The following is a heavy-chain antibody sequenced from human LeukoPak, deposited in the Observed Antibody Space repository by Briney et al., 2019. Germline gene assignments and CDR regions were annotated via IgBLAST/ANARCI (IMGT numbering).Heavy chain of an antibody. J-gene: IGHJ4*02. CDR2: ISSSGSTV. Sequence: GGSLRLSCAASGFTLSSYEMNWVRQAPGKGLEWVSYISSSGSTVKYADSVKGRFTISRDNDKNSLYLQMNSLRAEDTAVYYCARDLSSGWYLSSASYYFDYWGQGTLVTVSS. V-gene: IGHV3-48*03. CDR3: ARDLSSGWYLSSASYYFDY. D-gene: IGHD6-19*01. CDR1: GFTLSSYE.